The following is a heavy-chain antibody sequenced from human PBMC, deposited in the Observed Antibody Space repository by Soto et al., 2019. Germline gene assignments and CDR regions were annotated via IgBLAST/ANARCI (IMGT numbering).Heavy chain of an antibody. CDR3: ARGWYYDFWSGYHEGLYYYYGMDV. Sequence: AAVKVSCKASGYTFTSYGISWVRQAPGQGVEWMGWISAYNGNTNYAQKLQGRVTMNTDTSTSTAYMELRSLRSDDTAVYYCARGWYYDFWSGYHEGLYYYYGMDVWGQGTTVTVSS. D-gene: IGHD3-3*01. CDR1: GYTFTSYG. J-gene: IGHJ6*02. V-gene: IGHV1-18*04. CDR2: ISAYNGNT.